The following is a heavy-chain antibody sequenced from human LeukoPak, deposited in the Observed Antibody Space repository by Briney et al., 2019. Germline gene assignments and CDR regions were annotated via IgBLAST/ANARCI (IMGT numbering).Heavy chain of an antibody. D-gene: IGHD5-18*01. CDR2: INPNSGGT. Sequence: ASVNVSCKAPGYTFTGYYMHWVRQAPGQGLEWMGRINPNSGGTNYAQKFQGRVTMTRDTSISTAYMELSRLRSDDTAVYYCAASYGYESFDYWGQGTLVTVSS. J-gene: IGHJ4*02. V-gene: IGHV1-2*06. CDR1: GYTFTGYY. CDR3: AASYGYESFDY.